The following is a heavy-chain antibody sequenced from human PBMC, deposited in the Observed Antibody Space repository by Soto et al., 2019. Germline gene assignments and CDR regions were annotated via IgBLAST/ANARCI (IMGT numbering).Heavy chain of an antibody. D-gene: IGHD1-7*01. J-gene: IGHJ4*02. CDR3: ARWGTPIDY. Sequence: QVQLVQSGAEVKKPGASVKVSCKASGYTFTNFGISWVRQAPGQGLEWMGWISAYNGNTNYAQNFQGRGTMTTDTATSTADMELSRLRSDDTAVYYCARWGTPIDYWRQGTLVTLSS. V-gene: IGHV1-18*01. CDR2: ISAYNGNT. CDR1: GYTFTNFG.